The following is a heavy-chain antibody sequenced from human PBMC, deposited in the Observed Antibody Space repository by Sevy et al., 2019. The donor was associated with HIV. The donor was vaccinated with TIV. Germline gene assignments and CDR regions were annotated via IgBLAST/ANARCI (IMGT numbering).Heavy chain of an antibody. CDR3: ARAGPGTAILDY. D-gene: IGHD2-21*02. V-gene: IGHV1-8*03. J-gene: IGHJ4*02. CDR2: MNPNTYNT. Sequence: ASVKVSCKASEYTFTNYDINWVRQATGQGLEWMGWMNPNTYNTGYAQKFQGRVTFSRNTSINTAYMELSSLRSEDTAMYYCARAGPGTAILDYWGQGTLVTVSS. CDR1: EYTFTNYD.